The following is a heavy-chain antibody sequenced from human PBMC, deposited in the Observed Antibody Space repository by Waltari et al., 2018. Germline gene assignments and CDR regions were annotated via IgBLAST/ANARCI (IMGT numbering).Heavy chain of an antibody. J-gene: IGHJ4*02. Sequence: EVQLVESGGGLVKPGGSLRLSCAASGFTFSRYSMNWVRQAPGKGLEWVSSISSSSYIYYADSVKGRFTISRDNAKNSLYLQMNSLRAEDTAVYYCASYDFWSGRYFDYWGQGTLVTVSS. CDR2: ISSSSYI. V-gene: IGHV3-21*01. CDR3: ASYDFWSGRYFDY. D-gene: IGHD3-3*01. CDR1: GFTFSRYS.